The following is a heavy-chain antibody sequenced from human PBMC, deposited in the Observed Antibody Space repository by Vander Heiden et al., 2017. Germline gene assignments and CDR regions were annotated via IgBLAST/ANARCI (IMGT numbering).Heavy chain of an antibody. V-gene: IGHV1-69*10. Sequence: QVQLVQSGAEVKKPGSSVKVHCKASGGTFSSYAISWVRQAPGQGLEWMGGIIPILGIANCAQKFQGRVTITADKSTSTAYMELSSLRSEDTAVYYCARELTTVATGDAFDIWGQGTMVTVSS. D-gene: IGHD4-17*01. J-gene: IGHJ3*02. CDR3: ARELTTVATGDAFDI. CDR1: GGTFSSYA. CDR2: IIPILGIA.